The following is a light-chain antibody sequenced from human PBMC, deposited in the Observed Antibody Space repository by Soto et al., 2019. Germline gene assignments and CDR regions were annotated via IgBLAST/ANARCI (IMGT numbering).Light chain of an antibody. CDR1: QSVSSN. V-gene: IGKV3D-15*01. Sequence: EIVLTQSPGTLSLSPGERATLSCRASQSVSSNYLAWYQQKPGQAPRLLIYGASSRATGIPDRFSGSGSGTEFTLTISSLQSEDFAVYFCQQYNNWPSFGQGTRLEIK. J-gene: IGKJ5*01. CDR2: GAS. CDR3: QQYNNWPS.